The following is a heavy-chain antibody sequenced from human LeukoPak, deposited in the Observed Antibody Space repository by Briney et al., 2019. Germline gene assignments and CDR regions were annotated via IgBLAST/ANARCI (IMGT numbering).Heavy chain of an antibody. V-gene: IGHV3-23*01. Sequence: GGSLRLSCAASGLSFSSHAMTWVRQAAGRGLEWVSCIFGTGGTTYYADSVRGRFTISRDNAKNTVSMQMNSLRAEDTGVYNCARAPSEIGGYYPEYFRHWGQGTLVTVSS. CDR1: GLSFSSHA. CDR2: IFGTGGTT. J-gene: IGHJ1*01. D-gene: IGHD3-22*01. CDR3: ARAPSEIGGYYPEYFRH.